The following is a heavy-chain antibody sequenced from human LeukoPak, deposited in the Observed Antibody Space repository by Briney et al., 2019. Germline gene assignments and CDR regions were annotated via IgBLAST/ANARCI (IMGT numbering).Heavy chain of an antibody. J-gene: IGHJ5*02. CDR2: ISSSGSTI. Sequence: PGGSLRLSCAASGFTFSDYYMSWIRQAPGKGLEWVSYISSSGSTIYYADSVKGRFTIPRDNAKNSLYLQMNSLRAEDTAVYYCARDPDFYGSGSYYKVNWFDPWGQGTLVTVSS. V-gene: IGHV3-11*01. D-gene: IGHD3-10*01. CDR3: ARDPDFYGSGSYYKVNWFDP. CDR1: GFTFSDYY.